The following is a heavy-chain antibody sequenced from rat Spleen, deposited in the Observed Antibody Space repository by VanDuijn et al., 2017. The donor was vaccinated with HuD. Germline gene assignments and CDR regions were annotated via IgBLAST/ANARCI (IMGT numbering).Heavy chain of an antibody. V-gene: IGHV5-58*01. D-gene: IGHD1-11*01. CDR2: INTDGGST. CDR3: AKDGDGGYVMDA. J-gene: IGHJ4*01. CDR1: GFTFSNYD. Sequence: EVQLVESGGGLVQPGRSMKLSCAASGFTFSNYDMVWMRQAPGKGLEWVSSINTDGGSTYYPDSVKGRFTISSDNAENTVSLQMNSLRSEDTATYYCAKDGDGGYVMDAWGQGTSVTVSS.